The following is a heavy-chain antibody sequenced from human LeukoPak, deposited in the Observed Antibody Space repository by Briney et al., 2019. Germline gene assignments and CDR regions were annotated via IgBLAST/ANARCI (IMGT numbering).Heavy chain of an antibody. Sequence: GSSVKVSCKASGGTFSSYAISWVRQAPGQGLEWMGGIIPIFGTANYAQKFQGRVTITADESTSTAYMELSSLRSEDTAVYYCAREPRGYGDRGYYYYYMDVWGKGTTVTISS. CDR3: AREPRGYGDRGYYYYYMDV. CDR2: IIPIFGTA. CDR1: GGTFSSYA. J-gene: IGHJ6*03. D-gene: IGHD4-17*01. V-gene: IGHV1-69*01.